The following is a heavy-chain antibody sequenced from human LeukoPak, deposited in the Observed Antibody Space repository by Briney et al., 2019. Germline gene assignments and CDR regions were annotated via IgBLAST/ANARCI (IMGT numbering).Heavy chain of an antibody. Sequence: PSETLSLACTVSGGSISSGYYWGWVRQPPGKGLEWIGSIYHSGSTYYNPSLKSRVTISVDTSKTQFSLKLSSVTAADTAVYYCASSFDLHYSNTPFQHWGQGTLVTVSS. CDR1: GGSISSGYY. V-gene: IGHV4-38-2*02. J-gene: IGHJ1*01. CDR3: ASSFDLHYSNTPFQH. D-gene: IGHD2-15*01. CDR2: IYHSGST.